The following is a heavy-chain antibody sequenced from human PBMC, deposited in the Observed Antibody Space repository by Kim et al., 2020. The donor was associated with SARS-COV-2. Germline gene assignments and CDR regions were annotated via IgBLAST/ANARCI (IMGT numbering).Heavy chain of an antibody. V-gene: IGHV3-7*01. J-gene: IGHJ4*02. Sequence: GGSLRLSCAASGFTFNSYWMSWVRQAPGKGLEWLANIKEDGSEKNYVDSVKGRFTISRDNAKNSLYLQMNSLRAEDTAVYYCARARMGATTEFFYWGQGTLVTVSS. CDR2: IKEDGSEK. CDR1: GFTFNSYW. CDR3: ARARMGATTEFFY. D-gene: IGHD1-26*01.